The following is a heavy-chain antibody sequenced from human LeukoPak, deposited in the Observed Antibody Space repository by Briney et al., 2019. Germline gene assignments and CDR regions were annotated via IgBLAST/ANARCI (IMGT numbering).Heavy chain of an antibody. J-gene: IGHJ3*02. Sequence: HAGGSLRLSCAASGFRFDDYAMHWVRQAPGKGLEWVSGISWNSGIIGYADSVEGRFTISRDNAKNSLYLQMNSLRAEDTALYYCAKVAGSSAHNAFEIWGQGTMVTVSS. V-gene: IGHV3-9*01. CDR3: AKVAGSSAHNAFEI. CDR1: GFRFDDYA. CDR2: ISWNSGII. D-gene: IGHD6-25*01.